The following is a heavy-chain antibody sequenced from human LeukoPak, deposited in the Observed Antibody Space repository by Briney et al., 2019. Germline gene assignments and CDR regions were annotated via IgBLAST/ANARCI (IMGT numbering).Heavy chain of an antibody. V-gene: IGHV1-8*03. CDR1: GYTFTSYD. D-gene: IGHD3-22*01. J-gene: IGHJ1*01. CDR2: MNPNSGNT. CDR3: ARGGYYYDSSGEYFQH. Sequence: GASVKVSCKASGYTFTSYDINWVRQATGQGLEWMGWMNPNSGNTDYLQKFQGRITITRNTSISTAYMELSSLRSEDTAVYYCARGGYYYDSSGEYFQHWGQGTLVTVSS.